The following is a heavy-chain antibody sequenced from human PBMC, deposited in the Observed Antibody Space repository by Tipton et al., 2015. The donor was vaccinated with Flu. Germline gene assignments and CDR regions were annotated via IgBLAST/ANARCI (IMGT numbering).Heavy chain of an antibody. D-gene: IGHD2-21*02. CDR1: GYTFTGYY. Sequence: QLVQSGTEVKKPGASVKVSCKASGYTFTGYYMHWVRQAPGQGLEWMGRINPNSGGTNYAQKFQGRVTMTRDTSISTAYMELSRLRSDDTAVYYCARAGVVVVTEDWFDPWGQGTLVTVSS. V-gene: IGHV1-2*06. J-gene: IGHJ5*02. CDR2: INPNSGGT. CDR3: ARAGVVVVTEDWFDP.